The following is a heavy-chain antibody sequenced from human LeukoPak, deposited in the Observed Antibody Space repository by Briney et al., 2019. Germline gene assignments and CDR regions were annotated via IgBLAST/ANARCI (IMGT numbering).Heavy chain of an antibody. CDR2: IYPGKSHT. V-gene: IGHV5-51*01. J-gene: IGHJ4*02. D-gene: IGHD6-13*01. CDR1: RSDFPTYW. Sequence: GVSLHISCQGYRSDFPTYWIVWVRPVPGKGRGWMGIIYPGKSHTRYSPYFQGKVTISSDTSIPTTYLLWRSLHSSDTAMYYFAKFHATWYGDIWGQGTLVTVSS. CDR3: AKFHATWYGDI.